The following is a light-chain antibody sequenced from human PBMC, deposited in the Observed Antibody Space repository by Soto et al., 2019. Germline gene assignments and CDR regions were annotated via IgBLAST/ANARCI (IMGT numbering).Light chain of an antibody. J-gene: IGLJ2*01. Sequence: QSALTQPASVSGSPGQSITISCTGTSSDVGAYNYVSWYQQHPGKAPKLMIFEVSDRPSGVSNRFSGSKSGNTASLTISGLQAEDEAYYYCSSYTSRNTLVFGGGTKLTVL. V-gene: IGLV2-14*01. CDR3: SSYTSRNTLV. CDR1: SSDVGAYNY. CDR2: EVS.